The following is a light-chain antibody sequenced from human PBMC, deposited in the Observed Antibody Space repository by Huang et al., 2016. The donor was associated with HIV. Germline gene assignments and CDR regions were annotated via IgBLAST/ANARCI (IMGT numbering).Light chain of an antibody. Sequence: DIKMTQSPSSLSASVEARVTITCQASQDIAKYLNWYQQKPGQAPKLLSDDASKLETGVPSRFSGSASGTDFTFTISSLQPEDIATYYCQQYDSLPPWTFGQGTKVGIK. CDR1: QDIAKY. V-gene: IGKV1-33*01. CDR3: QQYDSLPPWT. CDR2: DAS. J-gene: IGKJ1*01.